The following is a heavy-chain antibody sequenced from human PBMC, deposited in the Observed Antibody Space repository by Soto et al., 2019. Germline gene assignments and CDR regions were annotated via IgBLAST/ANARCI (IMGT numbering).Heavy chain of an antibody. Sequence: SETLSLTCTVSGGSVSSGSYYWSWIRQPPGKGLEWIGYIYYSGSTNYNPSLKSRVTISVDTSKNQFSLKLSSVTAADTAVYYCARASYYYDSSGYYSDAFDIWGQGKMVTVSS. V-gene: IGHV4-61*01. CDR3: ARASYYYDSSGYYSDAFDI. J-gene: IGHJ3*02. D-gene: IGHD3-22*01. CDR1: GGSVSSGSYY. CDR2: IYYSGST.